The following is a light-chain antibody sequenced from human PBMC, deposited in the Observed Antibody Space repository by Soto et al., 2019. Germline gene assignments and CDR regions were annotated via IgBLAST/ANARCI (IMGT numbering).Light chain of an antibody. CDR1: QSVSSDY. V-gene: IGKV3-20*01. Sequence: EIVLTKSPDTLSLSPGEIATLSCRASQSVSSDYLVWYQQKPGLPPRLLIYGASRRATGIPDRFSGSGSGTDFMLTNSRLEPEDFAVYYCQHYDNTPPSVTFGPGTKVDIK. J-gene: IGKJ3*01. CDR3: QHYDNTPPSVT. CDR2: GAS.